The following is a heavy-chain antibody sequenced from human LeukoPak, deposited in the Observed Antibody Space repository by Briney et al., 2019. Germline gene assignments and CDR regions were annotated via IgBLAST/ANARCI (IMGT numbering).Heavy chain of an antibody. Sequence: GGSLRLSCAASGFTFSSYTMNWVRQAPGKGLEWVSYISSSSSTIYYADSVKGRFTISRDNAKNSLYLQMNSLRAEDTAVYYCARERYGEFDYWGQGTLVTVSS. D-gene: IGHD3-10*01. CDR1: GFTFSSYT. CDR3: ARERYGEFDY. J-gene: IGHJ4*02. CDR2: ISSSSSTI. V-gene: IGHV3-48*04.